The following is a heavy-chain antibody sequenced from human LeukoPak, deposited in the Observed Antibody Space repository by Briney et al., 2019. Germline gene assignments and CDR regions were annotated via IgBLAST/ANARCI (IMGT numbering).Heavy chain of an antibody. J-gene: IGHJ1*01. CDR1: GFTFSSYG. CDR3: AKDGLSSGYYYVGHEYFQH. D-gene: IGHD3-22*01. V-gene: IGHV3-30*02. CDR2: IRYDGSNK. Sequence: GGSLRLSCAASGFTFSSYGMHWVRQAPGKGLEWVAFIRYDGSNKYYADSVKGRFTISRDNSKNTLYLQMNSLRAEDTAVYYCAKDGLSSGYYYVGHEYFQHWGQGTLVTVSS.